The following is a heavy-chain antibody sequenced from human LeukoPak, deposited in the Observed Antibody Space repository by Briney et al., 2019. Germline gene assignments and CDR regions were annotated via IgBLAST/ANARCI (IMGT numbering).Heavy chain of an antibody. CDR3: AREPVVAAFYYGMDV. Sequence: SETLSLTCTVSGGSISSGGYYWSWIRQHPGKGLEWIGYIYYSGSTYYNPSLKSRVTISVDTSKNQFSLKLSSVTAADTAVYYCAREPVVAAFYYGMDVWGQGTTVTVSS. CDR1: GGSISSGGYY. CDR2: IYYSGST. J-gene: IGHJ6*02. D-gene: IGHD2-15*01. V-gene: IGHV4-31*03.